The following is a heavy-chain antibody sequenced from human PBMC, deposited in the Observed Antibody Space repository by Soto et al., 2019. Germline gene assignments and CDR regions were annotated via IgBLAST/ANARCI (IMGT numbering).Heavy chain of an antibody. CDR2: IKSKTDGGTT. J-gene: IGHJ4*02. CDR1: GFTFSNAW. D-gene: IGHD3-10*01. CDR3: TSRKAYGSGSYPPLYYFDY. Sequence: GGSLRLSCAASGFTFSNAWMSWVRQAPGKGLEWVGRIKSKTDGGTTDYAAPVKGRFTISRDDSKNTLFLQMNSLKTEDIAVYYCTSRKAYGSGSYPPLYYFDYWGQGTLVTVSS. V-gene: IGHV3-15*01.